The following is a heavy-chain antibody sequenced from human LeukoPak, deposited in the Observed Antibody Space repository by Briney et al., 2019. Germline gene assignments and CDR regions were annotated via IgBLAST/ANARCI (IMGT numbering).Heavy chain of an antibody. CDR3: ARRGAAVGTGDY. Sequence: GGSLRLSCAASGFTFSDYNMNWVRQAPGKGLEWVSSISRSSYYIYYTDSVKGRFTISRDNAKNSLYLQMNSLRAEDTAVYYCARRGAAVGTGDYWGQGTLVTVSS. V-gene: IGHV3-21*01. J-gene: IGHJ4*02. CDR2: ISRSSYYI. CDR1: GFTFSDYN. D-gene: IGHD6-13*01.